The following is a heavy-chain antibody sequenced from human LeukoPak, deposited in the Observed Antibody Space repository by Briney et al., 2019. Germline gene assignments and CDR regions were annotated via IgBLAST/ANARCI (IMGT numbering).Heavy chain of an antibody. CDR3: ARAAYSSTWYSRYFDL. D-gene: IGHD6-13*01. Sequence: GGSLRLSCAASGFTFRSYDMHWVRQATGKGLEWVSGIGTAGEIYYPGSVKGRFTNSRENAKNSLYLQMNSLRAGDTAVYYCARAAYSSTWYSRYFDLWGRGTLVTVSS. V-gene: IGHV3-13*01. CDR1: GFTFRSYD. CDR2: IGTAGEI. J-gene: IGHJ2*01.